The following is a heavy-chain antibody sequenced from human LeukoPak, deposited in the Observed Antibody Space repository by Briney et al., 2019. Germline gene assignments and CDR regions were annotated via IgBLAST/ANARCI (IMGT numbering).Heavy chain of an antibody. CDR2: TYYRSKWYN. CDR3: ARAFFVGAAGTFDY. Sequence: QPLSLPCAISGASFSSNSAAWNWIRQSPSRGLEWLGRTYYRSKWYNDYAVSVKSRITINPDTSKNQFSLQLNSVTPEDTAVYYCARAFFVGAAGTFDYWDQGTLVTVSS. V-gene: IGHV6-1*01. D-gene: IGHD6-13*01. CDR1: GASFSSNSAA. J-gene: IGHJ4*02.